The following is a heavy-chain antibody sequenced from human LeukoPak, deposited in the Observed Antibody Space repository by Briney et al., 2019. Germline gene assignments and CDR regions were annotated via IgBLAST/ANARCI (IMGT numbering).Heavy chain of an antibody. Sequence: SETLSLTCAVYGGSFSGYYWSWIRQPPGKGLEWIGEINHSGSTNYNPSLKSRVTISVDTSKNQFSLKLSSVTAADTAVYYCARGLLEAYYYDSRSGSRGTKFDYWGQGTLVTVSS. CDR3: ARGLLEAYYYDSRSGSRGTKFDY. D-gene: IGHD3-22*01. CDR1: GGSFSGYY. CDR2: INHSGST. J-gene: IGHJ4*02. V-gene: IGHV4-34*01.